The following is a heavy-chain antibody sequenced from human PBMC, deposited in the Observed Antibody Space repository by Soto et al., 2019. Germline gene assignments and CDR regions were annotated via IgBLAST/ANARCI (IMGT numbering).Heavy chain of an antibody. J-gene: IGHJ4*02. V-gene: IGHV3-48*03. CDR1: GFTFSIRE. D-gene: IGHD6-19*01. CDR2: ISSIGVAT. CDR3: AREGRVGGIDY. Sequence: EVQLVESGGGLVQPGGSLRLSCAASGFTFSIREMNWVRQAPGKGLEWVSYISSIGVATYYADSVKGRFTISRDNAKNSLYLQMNSLRAEDTAVYYCAREGRVGGIDYWGQGTPVTVSS.